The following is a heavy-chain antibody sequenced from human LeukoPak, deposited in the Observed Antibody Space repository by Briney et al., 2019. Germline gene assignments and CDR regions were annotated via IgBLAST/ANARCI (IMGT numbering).Heavy chain of an antibody. Sequence: ASVKVSFKASGGTFSSYAISWVRQAPGQGLEWMGGIIPIFGTANYAQKFQGRVTITADESTSTAYMELSSLRSEDTAVYYCARVIDGYNLYYFDYWGQGTLVTVSS. J-gene: IGHJ4*02. CDR2: IIPIFGTA. D-gene: IGHD5-24*01. CDR1: GGTFSSYA. CDR3: ARVIDGYNLYYFDY. V-gene: IGHV1-69*01.